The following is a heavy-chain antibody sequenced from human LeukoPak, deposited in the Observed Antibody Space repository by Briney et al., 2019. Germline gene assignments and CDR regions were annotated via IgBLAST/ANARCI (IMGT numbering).Heavy chain of an antibody. CDR1: GGSISSGGYS. CDR3: ARDLYYRHYYHGMDV. D-gene: IGHD2-8*01. Sequence: PSETLSLTCAVSGGSISSGGYSWSWIRQPPGKGLEWIGYIYYSGSTNYNPSLKSRVTISVDTSKNQFSLKLSSVTAADTAVYYCARDLYYRHYYHGMDVWGQGTTVTVSS. CDR2: IYYSGST. J-gene: IGHJ6*02. V-gene: IGHV4-61*08.